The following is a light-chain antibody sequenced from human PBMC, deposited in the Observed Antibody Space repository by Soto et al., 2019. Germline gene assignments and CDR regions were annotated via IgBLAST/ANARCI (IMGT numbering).Light chain of an antibody. V-gene: IGKV3-20*01. CDR1: QSVSSSY. CDR3: QQYGSSPRRTT. J-gene: IGKJ4*01. Sequence: EIVLTQSPGTLSLSPGERATLSCRASQSVSSSYLAWYQQKPGQAPRLPIYGASSRATGIPDRFSGSGSGTDFTLTISRLEPEDFAVYYCQQYGSSPRRTTFGGGSKVEIK. CDR2: GAS.